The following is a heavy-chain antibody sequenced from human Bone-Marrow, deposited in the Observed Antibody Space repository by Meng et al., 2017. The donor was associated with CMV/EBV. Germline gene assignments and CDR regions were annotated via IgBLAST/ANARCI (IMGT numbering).Heavy chain of an antibody. CDR3: AGVTIFGVVSAFDI. D-gene: IGHD3-3*01. CDR2: ISYDGSDK. Sequence: GESLKISCAASGFIFSFYGMQGVRRAPGKGLEWVAFISYDGSDKYYAESVRGRFTISRDNAKNSLYLQMNSLRAEDTAVYYCAGVTIFGVVSAFDIWGQGTMVTVSS. J-gene: IGHJ3*02. CDR1: GFIFSFYG. V-gene: IGHV3-30*04.